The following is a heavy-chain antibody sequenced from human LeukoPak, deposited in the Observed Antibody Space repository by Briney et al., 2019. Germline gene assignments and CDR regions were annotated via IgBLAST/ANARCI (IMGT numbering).Heavy chain of an antibody. V-gene: IGHV4-59*01. CDR1: GGSIRNYY. Sequence: SETLSLTCTVSGGSIRNYYWSWIRQPPGKGLEWIGYIFYSGSTYYSPSLKSRVTISVDTSKNQFSLKLSSVTAADTAVYYCARGRYDILTGYFYYYYYMDVWGKGTTVTISS. CDR2: IFYSGST. J-gene: IGHJ6*03. D-gene: IGHD3-9*01. CDR3: ARGRYDILTGYFYYYYYMDV.